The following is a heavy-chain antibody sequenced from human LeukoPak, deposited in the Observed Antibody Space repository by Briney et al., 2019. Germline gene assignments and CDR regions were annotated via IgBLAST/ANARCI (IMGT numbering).Heavy chain of an antibody. CDR3: ARVLYGSGSRHYYYGMDV. CDR1: GGSVSSGDYY. V-gene: IGHV4-30-4*01. J-gene: IGHJ6*02. D-gene: IGHD3-10*01. CDR2: IYYSGST. Sequence: PSETLSLTCTVSGGSVSSGDYYWSWIRQPPGKGLEWIGYIYYSGSTYYNPSLKSRVTISVDTSKNQFSLKLSSVTAADTAVYYCARVLYGSGSRHYYYGMDVWGQGTTVTVSS.